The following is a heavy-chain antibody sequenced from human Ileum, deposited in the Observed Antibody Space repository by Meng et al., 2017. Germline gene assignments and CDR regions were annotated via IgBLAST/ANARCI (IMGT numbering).Heavy chain of an antibody. CDR2: IYSSGGT. V-gene: IGHV4-31*01. J-gene: IGHJ4*02. CDR3: ARIGFCSGRSCYGFFDY. D-gene: IGHD2-15*01. CDR1: GYAISSGGYY. Sequence: VRLQESGPGVVKPSQALPPTCTVYGYAISSGGYYWTWIRQHPGKGLEWIGYIYSSGGTYYTPSLKSLVTISLDTSKNQFSLRLSSVTAADTAVYYCARIGFCSGRSCYGFFDYWGQGTLVTVSS.